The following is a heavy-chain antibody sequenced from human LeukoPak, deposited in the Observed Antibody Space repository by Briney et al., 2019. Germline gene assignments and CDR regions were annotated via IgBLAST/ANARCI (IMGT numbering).Heavy chain of an antibody. D-gene: IGHD6-19*01. CDR3: ARLGIAVAGTGGGYYYYYMDV. V-gene: IGHV6-1*01. CDR1: GDSVSSNSAA. CDR2: TYYRSKWYN. Sequence: SQTLSLTCAISGDSVSSNSAAWNWIRQSPSRGLEWLGRTYYRSKWYNDYAVSVKSRITINPDTSKSQFSLQLNSVTPEDTAVYYCARLGIAVAGTGGGYYYYYMDVWGKGTTVTVSS. J-gene: IGHJ6*03.